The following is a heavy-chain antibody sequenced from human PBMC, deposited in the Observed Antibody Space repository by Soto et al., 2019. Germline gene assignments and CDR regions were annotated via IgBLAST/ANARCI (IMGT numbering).Heavy chain of an antibody. Sequence: PSETLSLTCTVSGGSISSYDLSWIRQPAGKGLEGIGRIYTSRSTNYNPSLKSRVTMSVDTSKNQFSLKLSSVTAADTAVYYRARDYLDCSSTSCYIGLSGDWFDPWGQGTLVTGS. CDR3: ARDYLDCSSTSCYIGLSGDWFDP. CDR1: GGSISSYD. J-gene: IGHJ5*02. CDR2: IYTSRST. V-gene: IGHV4-4*07. D-gene: IGHD2-2*02.